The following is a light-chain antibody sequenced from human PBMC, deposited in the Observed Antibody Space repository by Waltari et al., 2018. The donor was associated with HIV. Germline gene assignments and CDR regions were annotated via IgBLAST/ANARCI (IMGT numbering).Light chain of an antibody. CDR3: QTWDTGIRV. CDR1: RGHSNYD. J-gene: IGLJ3*02. Sequence: QLVLTQSPSASASLGASVKFTCTLSRGHSNYDIPWHQQQPEKGPRYLMKLNSDGSHSKGDGIPDRFSGSSSGAERYLTISSLQSEDEADYYCQTWDTGIRVFGGGTKLTVL. V-gene: IGLV4-69*01. CDR2: LNSDGSH.